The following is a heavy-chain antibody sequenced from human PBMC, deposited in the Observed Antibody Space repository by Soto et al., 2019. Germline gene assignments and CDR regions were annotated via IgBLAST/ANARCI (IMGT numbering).Heavy chain of an antibody. D-gene: IGHD6-19*01. J-gene: IGHJ6*02. CDR3: ARGGHSSGWYEYYYYGMDV. CDR2: MNPNSGNT. Sequence: ASVKVSCKASGYTFTSYDINWVRQATGQGLEWMGWMNPNSGNTGYAQKLQGRVTMTTDTSMSTAYMELRSLRSDDTAVYYCARGGHSSGWYEYYYYGMDVWGQGTTVTVSS. CDR1: GYTFTSYD. V-gene: IGHV1-8*01.